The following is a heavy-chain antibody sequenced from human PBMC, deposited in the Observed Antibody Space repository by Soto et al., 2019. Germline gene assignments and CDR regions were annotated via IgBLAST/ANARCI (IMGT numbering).Heavy chain of an antibody. CDR2: ISAYNGNT. Sequence: ASVKVSCKASGYTFTSYGISWVRQAPGQGLEWMGWISAYNGNTNYAQKLQGRVTMTTDTSTSTAYMELRSLRSDDTAVYYCARAEGDYIWGSYQDDFDIWGQGTMVTVSS. D-gene: IGHD3-16*02. V-gene: IGHV1-18*01. CDR1: GYTFTSYG. J-gene: IGHJ3*02. CDR3: ARAEGDYIWGSYQDDFDI.